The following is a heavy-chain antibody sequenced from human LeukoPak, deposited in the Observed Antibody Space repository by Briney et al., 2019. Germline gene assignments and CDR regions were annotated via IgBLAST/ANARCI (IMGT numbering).Heavy chain of an antibody. J-gene: IGHJ5*02. D-gene: IGHD6-13*01. CDR2: VFYGGTT. V-gene: IGHV4-39*01. CDR3: ARMTWQQLHSWFDP. CDR1: GDSINTHQYY. Sequence: PSETLSLTCTVSGDSINTHQYYWAWLRQPPGKGLEWIGGVFYGGTTYYNPSLKSRVTISMDGSNNQFSLKVTSVTAADTAIFYCARMTWQQLHSWFDPWGQGVLVTVSS.